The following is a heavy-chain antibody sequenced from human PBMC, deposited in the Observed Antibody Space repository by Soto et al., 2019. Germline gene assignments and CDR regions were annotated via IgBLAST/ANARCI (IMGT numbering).Heavy chain of an antibody. V-gene: IGHV3-33*01. J-gene: IGHJ6*03. Sequence: ESGGGVVQPGRSLRLSCTASGFTFNDHLMRWVRQAPGRGLEWVAVVWSDGSNKFYADSVKGRGTISRDNSYITLFLQKNSLRAEDTAVYYCARDVSPNPLSYYVAVWGTGTTVTVSS. CDR3: ARDVSPNPLSYYVAV. CDR2: VWSDGSNK. D-gene: IGHD2-8*01. CDR1: GFTFNDHL.